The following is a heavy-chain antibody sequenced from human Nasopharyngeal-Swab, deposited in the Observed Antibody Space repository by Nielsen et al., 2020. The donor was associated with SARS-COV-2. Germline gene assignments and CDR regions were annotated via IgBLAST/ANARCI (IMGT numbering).Heavy chain of an antibody. CDR1: GFTFSSYA. D-gene: IGHD3-10*01. CDR2: ISYDGSNK. CDR3: ARPTMVRGVIISDFDY. J-gene: IGHJ4*02. Sequence: GESLKISCAASGFTFSSYAMHWVRQAPGKGLEWVAVISYDGSNKYYADSAKGRFTISRDNSKNTLYLQMNSLRAEDTAVYYCARPTMVRGVIISDFDYWGQGTLVTVSS. V-gene: IGHV3-30-3*01.